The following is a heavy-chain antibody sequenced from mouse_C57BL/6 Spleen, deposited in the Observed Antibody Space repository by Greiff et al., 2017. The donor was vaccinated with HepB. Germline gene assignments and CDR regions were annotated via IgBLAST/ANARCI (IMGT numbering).Heavy chain of an antibody. V-gene: IGHV2-9-1*01. Sequence: QVQLQQSGPGLVAPSQSLSITCTVSGFSLTSYAISWVRQPPGKGLEWLGVIWTGGGTNYNSALKSRLSISKDNSKSQVFLKMNSLQTDDTARYYCARNRNYYGSSSWYFDVWGTGTTVTVSS. CDR1: GFSLTSYA. CDR3: ARNRNYYGSSSWYFDV. CDR2: IWTGGGT. D-gene: IGHD1-1*01. J-gene: IGHJ1*03.